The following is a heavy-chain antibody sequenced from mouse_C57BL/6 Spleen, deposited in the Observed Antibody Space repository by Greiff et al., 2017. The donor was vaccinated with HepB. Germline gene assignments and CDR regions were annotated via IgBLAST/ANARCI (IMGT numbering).Heavy chain of an antibody. Sequence: VQLKESGPELVKPGTSVKISCKASGYSFTDYNMNWVKQSNGKSLEWIGVINPNYGTTSYNQKFKGKATLTVDQSSSTAYMQRNSLTSEDSAVYYCALLTTVVAHDYWGQGTTLTVSS. V-gene: IGHV1-39*01. CDR1: GYSFTDYN. D-gene: IGHD1-1*01. J-gene: IGHJ2*01. CDR2: INPNYGTT. CDR3: ALLTTVVAHDY.